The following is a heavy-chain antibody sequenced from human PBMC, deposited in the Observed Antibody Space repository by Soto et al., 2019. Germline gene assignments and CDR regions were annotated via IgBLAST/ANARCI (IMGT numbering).Heavy chain of an antibody. J-gene: IGHJ4*02. CDR3: ARARVEGSKAGTKVLVFDY. Sequence: QVQLVQSGAEVKKPGSSVKVSCKASGGTFSSYAITWVRQAPGQGLEWMGGIIPIFGTANYAQKVQGRVTITADESTSTAYMELSSLRSEDTAVYYCARARVEGSKAGTKVLVFDYWGQGTLVTVSS. CDR1: GGTFSSYA. V-gene: IGHV1-69*01. D-gene: IGHD1-1*01. CDR2: IIPIFGTA.